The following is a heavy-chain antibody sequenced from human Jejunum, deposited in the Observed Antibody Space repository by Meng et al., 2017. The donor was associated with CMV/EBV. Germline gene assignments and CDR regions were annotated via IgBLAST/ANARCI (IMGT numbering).Heavy chain of an antibody. CDR1: GFSPITSGGG. Sequence: PLNESSPPLPKPTPPLTLTCSFSGFSPITSGGGVGWIRQPPGKALEWLALIYRGDDKRYSPSLNSRLTIAKDTSKNEVVLTLTNMGPIDTGTYYCAHFVGGYYPSRPDYWGQGTLVTVSS. CDR3: AHFVGGYYPSRPDY. CDR2: IYRGDDK. D-gene: IGHD1-26*01. V-gene: IGHV2-5*02. J-gene: IGHJ4*02.